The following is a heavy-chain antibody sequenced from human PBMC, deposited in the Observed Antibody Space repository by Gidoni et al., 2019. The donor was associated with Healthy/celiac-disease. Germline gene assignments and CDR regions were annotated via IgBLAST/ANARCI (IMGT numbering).Heavy chain of an antibody. CDR3: AKDGFAWLRYAFDI. V-gene: IGHV3-23*04. CDR2: ISGSGGST. J-gene: IGHJ3*02. Sequence: EVQLVEAGGGVVEPGGSLRLSGEAAGFTVSSYAMSWVRQAPGKGLGWVSAISGSGGSTYYADSVKGRFTITRDNSKNTLYLQMNSLRAEDTAVYYCAKDGFAWLRYAFDIWGQGTMVTVSS. CDR1: GFTVSSYA. D-gene: IGHD5-12*01.